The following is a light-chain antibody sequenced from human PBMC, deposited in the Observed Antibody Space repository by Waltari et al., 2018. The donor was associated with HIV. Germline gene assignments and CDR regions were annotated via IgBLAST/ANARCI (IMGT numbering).Light chain of an antibody. V-gene: IGLV3-21*04. CDR2: DDS. Sequence: SYVLTQPPSVSVAPGETARITCGGNRIGSKRVHWYQQRPGQAPALVIYDDSDRPSGIPERFSGSNSGNTATLTISRVEAGDEADYYCHVWDSRSVTFGGGTKLTVV. CDR3: HVWDSRSVT. J-gene: IGLJ2*01. CDR1: RIGSKR.